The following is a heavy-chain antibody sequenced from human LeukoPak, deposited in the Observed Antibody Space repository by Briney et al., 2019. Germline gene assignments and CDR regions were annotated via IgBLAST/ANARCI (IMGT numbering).Heavy chain of an antibody. Sequence: PSGSLRLSCAVSGFTLSSYSMNWVRQAPGKGLEWVSSVSIHSSYIYYADSVKGRFTISRDNAKNSLYLQMNSLRAEDTAVYYCARAGLDSGSYFTDYWGQGTLVTVPS. J-gene: IGHJ4*02. CDR1: GFTLSSYS. V-gene: IGHV3-21*01. D-gene: IGHD1-26*01. CDR2: VSIHSSYI. CDR3: ARAGLDSGSYFTDY.